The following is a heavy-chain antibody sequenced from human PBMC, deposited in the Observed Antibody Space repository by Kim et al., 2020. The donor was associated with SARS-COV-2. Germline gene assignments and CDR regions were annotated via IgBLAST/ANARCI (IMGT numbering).Heavy chain of an antibody. CDR1: GFIFRSYG. CDR3: ATGYDSSGRYGMDV. CDR2: ISYDGSNK. J-gene: IGHJ6*02. V-gene: IGHV3-30*03. Sequence: GGSLRLSCAASGFIFRSYGMHWVRQAPGKGLEWVAVISYDGSNKYYADSVKGRFTISRDNSKNTLYLQMNSLRAEDTAVFYCATGYDSSGRYGMDVWGQGTTVTVSS. D-gene: IGHD3-22*01.